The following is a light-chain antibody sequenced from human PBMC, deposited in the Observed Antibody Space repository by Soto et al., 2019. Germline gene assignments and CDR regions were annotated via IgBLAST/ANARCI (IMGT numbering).Light chain of an antibody. V-gene: IGKV1-12*01. Sequence: DIQMTQSPSSVSASVGDRVTITCRASQDISTWLAWYQQKPGIAPKLLIYAASTLQSGVPSRFSGSGSGTYFTLTISSLQPEDFATFYCQQAKGFPPTFGQGTKLEIK. CDR2: AAS. J-gene: IGKJ2*01. CDR3: QQAKGFPPT. CDR1: QDISTW.